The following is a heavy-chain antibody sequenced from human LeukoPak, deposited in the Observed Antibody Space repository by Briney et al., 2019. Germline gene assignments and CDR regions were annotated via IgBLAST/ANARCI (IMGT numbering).Heavy chain of an antibody. CDR1: GFTFSTYA. CDR3: AKDRNAWPTNFDS. J-gene: IGHJ4*02. CDR2: XXXSGGTT. D-gene: IGHD5-24*01. Sequence: SGGSLRLSCAASGFTFSTYAXXXXXXXXXXXXXXXXAXXXSGGTTYYXDSXXXXXXXSRXNSXNTLYLRMNSLRAEDTAVYYCAKDRNAWPTNFDSWGQGTLVTVSA. V-gene: IGHV3-23*01.